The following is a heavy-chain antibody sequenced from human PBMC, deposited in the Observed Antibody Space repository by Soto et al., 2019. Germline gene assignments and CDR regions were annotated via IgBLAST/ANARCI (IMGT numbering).Heavy chain of an antibody. CDR2: IYNSGST. CDR1: GGSISGYY. J-gene: IGHJ4*02. Sequence: QVQLQQWGAGLLRPSETLSLTCGIYGGSISGYYWSWIRQPPGKGLEWIGEIYNSGSTNYNPSLKSRVTISVDTAKNQCSLNLSSLTAADAAFYDYARGLRLGIAAAGFNCWGQGTLVTVSS. CDR3: ARGLRLGIAAAGFNC. V-gene: IGHV4-34*01. D-gene: IGHD6-13*01.